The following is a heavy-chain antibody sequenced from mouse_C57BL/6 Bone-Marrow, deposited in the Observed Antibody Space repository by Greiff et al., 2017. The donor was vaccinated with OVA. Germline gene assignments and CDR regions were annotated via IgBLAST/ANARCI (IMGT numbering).Heavy chain of an antibody. CDR3: AIHYGSSWCAY. J-gene: IGHJ3*01. V-gene: IGHV1-74*01. CDR2: IHPSDSDT. CDR1: GYTFTSYW. D-gene: IGHD1-1*01. Sequence: QVQLQQPGAELVKPGASVKVSCKASGYTFTSYWMHWVKQRPGQGLEWIGRIHPSDSDTNYNQKFKGKATLTVDKSSSTAYMQLSSLTSEDSAVYYCAIHYGSSWCAYWGQGTLVTVSA.